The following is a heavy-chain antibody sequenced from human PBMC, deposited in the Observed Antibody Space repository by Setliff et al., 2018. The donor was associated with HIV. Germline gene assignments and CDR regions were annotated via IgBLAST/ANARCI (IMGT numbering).Heavy chain of an antibody. CDR2: FDPEDGEA. CDR1: GYTLTELS. D-gene: IGHD5-18*01. J-gene: IGHJ4*02. V-gene: IGHV1-24*01. CDR3: ATRSRWIQLSFDGIFDY. Sequence: ASVKVSCKVSGYTLTELSIHWVRQTFGKGLEWMGGFDPEDGEAIYAQKFQSRVTMTEDTSTDTAYMELSSLTSEDTAVYYCATRSRWIQLSFDGIFDYWGQGTPVTVSS.